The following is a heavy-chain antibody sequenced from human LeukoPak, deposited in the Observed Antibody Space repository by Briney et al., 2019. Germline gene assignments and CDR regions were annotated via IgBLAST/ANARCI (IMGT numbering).Heavy chain of an antibody. J-gene: IGHJ4*02. Sequence: GGSLRLSCAASGFTFSSYAMSWVRQAPGKELEWVSSIGGSGGSTYYADSVKGRFTISRDNSKNTLYLQMNSLRAEDTAVYYCAKVETAAAATLRGFDYWGQGTLVTVSS. V-gene: IGHV3-23*01. CDR1: GFTFSSYA. CDR3: AKVETAAAATLRGFDY. D-gene: IGHD6-13*01. CDR2: IGGSGGST.